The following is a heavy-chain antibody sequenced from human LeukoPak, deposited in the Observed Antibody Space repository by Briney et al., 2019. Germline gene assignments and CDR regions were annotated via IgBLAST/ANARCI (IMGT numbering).Heavy chain of an antibody. J-gene: IGHJ3*02. CDR1: GYSFTSYW. Sequence: GESLKISCKGSGYSFTSYWIGWVRQMPGKGLEWMGIIYPGDSDTRYSPSFQGQVTISADKSISTAYPQWSSLKASDTAMYYCASHWIYSSSSGAFDIWGQGTMVTVSS. CDR3: ASHWIYSSSSGAFDI. D-gene: IGHD6-6*01. V-gene: IGHV5-51*01. CDR2: IYPGDSDT.